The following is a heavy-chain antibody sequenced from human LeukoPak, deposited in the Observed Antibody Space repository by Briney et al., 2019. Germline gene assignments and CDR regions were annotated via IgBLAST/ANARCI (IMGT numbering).Heavy chain of an antibody. J-gene: IGHJ5*02. Sequence: SETLSLTCTVSGASITSYYWSWVRQPPGKGLEWIGYISYSGSTNYNPSLKSRVTISVDTSKNQFSLKLASVTAADTAVYYCARHSICFDPWGKGTLVTVSS. V-gene: IGHV4-59*08. CDR1: GASITSYY. CDR2: ISYSGST. CDR3: ARHSICFDP.